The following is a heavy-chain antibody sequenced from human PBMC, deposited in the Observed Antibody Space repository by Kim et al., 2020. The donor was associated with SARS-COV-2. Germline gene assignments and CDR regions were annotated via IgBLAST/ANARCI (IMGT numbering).Heavy chain of an antibody. Sequence: ASVKVSCKASGYTFTSYGISWVRQAPGQGLEWMGWISAYNGNTNYAQKLQGRVTMTTDTSTSTAYMELRSLRSDDTAVYYCARELTIFGVVNYYYGMDVWGQGTTVTVSS. CDR1: GYTFTSYG. CDR2: ISAYNGNT. D-gene: IGHD3-3*01. CDR3: ARELTIFGVVNYYYGMDV. J-gene: IGHJ6*02. V-gene: IGHV1-18*01.